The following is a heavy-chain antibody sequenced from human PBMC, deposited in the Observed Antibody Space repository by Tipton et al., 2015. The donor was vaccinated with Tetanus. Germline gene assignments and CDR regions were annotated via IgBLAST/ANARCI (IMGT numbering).Heavy chain of an antibody. V-gene: IGHV3-23*01. CDR3: AKEALGVLNL. D-gene: IGHD1-14*01. Sequence: SLRLSCAASGFTFKSYTMNWLRQALGNGLEWVAAISGSRLTPYYADSLKGRFTISRDNSKNTLSLQLNSLRADDTAIYYCAKEALGVLNLWGKGTTVIVSS. J-gene: IGHJ6*04. CDR1: GFTFKSYT. CDR2: ISGSRLTP.